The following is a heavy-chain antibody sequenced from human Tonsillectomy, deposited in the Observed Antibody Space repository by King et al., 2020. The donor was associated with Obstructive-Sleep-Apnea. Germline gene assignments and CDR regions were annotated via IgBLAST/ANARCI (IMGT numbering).Heavy chain of an antibody. J-gene: IGHJ6*02. D-gene: IGHD6-19*01. Sequence: VQLQESGPGLVRPSETLSLTCTVSGGSLTNYYWTWIRQPPGKRLEVIGYIYYSGSTDYNPSLKSRVTMPVNMSKNQFSLKLSSVTAADTAVYYCARESYNSGWYGADYYYYGMDVWGQGTTVIVSS. V-gene: IGHV4-59*01. CDR3: ARESYNSGWYGADYYYYGMDV. CDR1: GGSLTNYY. CDR2: IYYSGST.